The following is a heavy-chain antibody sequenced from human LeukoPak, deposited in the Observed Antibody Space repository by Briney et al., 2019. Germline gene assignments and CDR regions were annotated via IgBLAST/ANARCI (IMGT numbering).Heavy chain of an antibody. CDR2: ISSSSSYI. CDR3: ARVGPPPGNYFDY. CDR1: GFTFSSYS. Sequence: GGSLRLSCAASGFTFSSYSMNWVRQAPGKGLEWVSSISSSSSYIYYADSVKGLFTISRDNAKNSLYLQMNSLRAEDTAVYYYARVGPPPGNYFDYWGQGTLVTVSS. V-gene: IGHV3-21*01. J-gene: IGHJ4*02.